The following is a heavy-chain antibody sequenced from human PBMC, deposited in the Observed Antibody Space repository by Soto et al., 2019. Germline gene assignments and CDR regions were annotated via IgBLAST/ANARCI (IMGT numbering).Heavy chain of an antibody. CDR1: GFAFSEYS. CDR2: ISGSSGVI. D-gene: IGHD3-10*01. J-gene: IGHJ5*02. V-gene: IGHV3-21*06. Sequence: GGSLRLSCAASGFAFSEYSMAWVRQAPGKGPEWVSYISGSSGVIYYVDSVKGRFTVSRDNAKNSLFLQMNSLRQEDTAVYYCAREEVRGIIRWFDPWGQGTRVTVSS. CDR3: AREEVRGIIRWFDP.